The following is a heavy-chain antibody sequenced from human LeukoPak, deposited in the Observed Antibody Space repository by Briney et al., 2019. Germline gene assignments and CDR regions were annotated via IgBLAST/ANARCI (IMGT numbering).Heavy chain of an antibody. D-gene: IGHD3-10*01. Sequence: SETLSLTCTVSGDSISSYYWRWLRQPPGKDLEGIGYIYYTGSTNYNPSLKSRVTMSVDTSKNQFSLKLSSVTAADTAVYYCARVDGSGYILNWFDPWGQGTLVTVSS. J-gene: IGHJ5*02. CDR2: IYYTGST. V-gene: IGHV4-59*01. CDR3: ARVDGSGYILNWFDP. CDR1: GDSISSYY.